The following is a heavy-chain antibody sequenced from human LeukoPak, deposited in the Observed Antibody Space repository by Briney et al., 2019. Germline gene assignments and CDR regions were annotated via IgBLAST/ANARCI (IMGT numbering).Heavy chain of an antibody. CDR2: INHSGST. Sequence: PSETLSLTCAVYGGSFSGYYWSWIRQPPGKGLEWIGEINHSGSTNYNPSLKSRVTISVDTSKNQFSLKLSSVTAADTAVYYCARDRGGLAYFDYWGQGTLVTVSS. J-gene: IGHJ4*02. CDR3: ARDRGGLAYFDY. D-gene: IGHD3-10*01. V-gene: IGHV4-34*01. CDR1: GGSFSGYY.